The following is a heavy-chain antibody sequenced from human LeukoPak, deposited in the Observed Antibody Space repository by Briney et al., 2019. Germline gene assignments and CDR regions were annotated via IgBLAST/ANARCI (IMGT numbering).Heavy chain of an antibody. CDR1: GFTFSSYS. V-gene: IGHV3-48*04. CDR2: ISSSSSTI. CDR3: ARDRARVTGSGYYDY. D-gene: IGHD3-22*01. Sequence: GGSLRLSCAASGFTFSSYSMNWVRQAPGKGLEWVSYISSSSSTIYYADSVKGRFTISRDNAKNSLYLQMNSLRAEDTAVYYCARDRARVTGSGYYDYWGQGTLVTVSS. J-gene: IGHJ4*02.